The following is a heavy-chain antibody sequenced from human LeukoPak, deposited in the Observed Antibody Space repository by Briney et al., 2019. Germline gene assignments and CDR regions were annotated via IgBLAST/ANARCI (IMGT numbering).Heavy chain of an antibody. CDR1: GGSISSYY. V-gene: IGHV4-4*07. CDR2: IYNSGST. Sequence: SETLSLTCTVSGGSISSYYWSWIRQPAGKGLEWIGRIYNSGSTNYNPPLKSRVTMSVDTSKNQFSLKLSSVTAADTAVYYCARDLYYYDSSGYYDRWFDPWGQGTLVTVSS. J-gene: IGHJ5*02. CDR3: ARDLYYYDSSGYYDRWFDP. D-gene: IGHD3-22*01.